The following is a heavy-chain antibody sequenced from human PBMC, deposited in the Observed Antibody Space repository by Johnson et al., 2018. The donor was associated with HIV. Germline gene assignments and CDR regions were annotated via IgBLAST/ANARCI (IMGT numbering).Heavy chain of an antibody. V-gene: IGHV3-23*04. Sequence: VQLVESGGGLVQPGGSLRLSCAASGFTFSSYWMSWVRQAPGKGLEWVSAISGSGGSTYYADSVKGRFTISRDNSKNTLYLQMNSLRAEDTAVYYCSGDSSGYYYYDAFDIWGQGTVVAVSS. CDR3: SGDSSGYYYYDAFDI. D-gene: IGHD3-22*01. CDR1: GFTFSSYW. J-gene: IGHJ3*02. CDR2: ISGSGGST.